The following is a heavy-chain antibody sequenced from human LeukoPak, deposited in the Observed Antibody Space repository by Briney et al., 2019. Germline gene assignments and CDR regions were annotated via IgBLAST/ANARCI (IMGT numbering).Heavy chain of an antibody. CDR2: ISYDGSNK. CDR1: GFTFSSYG. V-gene: IGHV3-30*03. D-gene: IGHD3-10*01. CDR3: ARDLYYYGSGSYYPPGY. J-gene: IGHJ4*02. Sequence: PGGSLRLSCAASGFTFSSYGMHWVRQAPGKGLEWVAVISYDGSNKYYADSVKGRFTISRDNSKNTLYLQMNSLRAEDTAVYYCARDLYYYGSGSYYPPGYWGQGTLVTVSS.